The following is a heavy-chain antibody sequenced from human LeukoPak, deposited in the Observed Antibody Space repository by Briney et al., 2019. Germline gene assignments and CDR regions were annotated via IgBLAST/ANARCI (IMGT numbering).Heavy chain of an antibody. V-gene: IGHV3-7*01. CDR1: GGSFSGYY. D-gene: IGHD3-10*01. Sequence: PSETLSLTCAVYGGSFSGYYWSWIRQPPGKGLEWVANIKQDGSEKYYVDSVKGRFTISRDNAKNSLYLQMNSLRAEDTAVYYCARSEYYGSGSYYTYPDYWGQGTLVTVSS. J-gene: IGHJ4*02. CDR3: ARSEYYGSGSYYTYPDY. CDR2: IKQDGSEK.